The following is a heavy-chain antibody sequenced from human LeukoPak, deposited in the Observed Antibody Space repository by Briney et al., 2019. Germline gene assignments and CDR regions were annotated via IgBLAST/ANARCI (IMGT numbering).Heavy chain of an antibody. CDR3: AHRPAGGSWSHFDY. D-gene: IGHD1-26*01. V-gene: IGHV2-5*02. CDR2: ISGDDDK. J-gene: IGHJ4*02. Sequence: SGPTLVNPTQTLTLTCTFSGFSLSNPAVGVGWIRQPPGKALEWLAFISGDDDKRYSPFLRSRLTISKDTSKNQVVLIMTNVDPMDTATYYCAHRPAGGSWSHFDYWGQGTLVTVSS. CDR1: GFSLSNPAVG.